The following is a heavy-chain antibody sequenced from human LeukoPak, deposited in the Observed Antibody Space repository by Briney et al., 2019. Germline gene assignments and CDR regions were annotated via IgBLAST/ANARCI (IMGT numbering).Heavy chain of an antibody. CDR2: IYYSGST. D-gene: IGHD6-6*01. V-gene: IGHV4-61*01. Sequence: SETLSLTCTVSGGSISSGSYYWSWIRQPPGKGLEWIGYIYYSGSTNYNPSLKSRVTISVDTSKNQFSLKLSSVTAADTAVYYCARDRGSSSVEEYYYYMDVWGKGTTVTVSS. CDR3: ARDRGSSSVEEYYYYMDV. J-gene: IGHJ6*03. CDR1: GGSISSGSYY.